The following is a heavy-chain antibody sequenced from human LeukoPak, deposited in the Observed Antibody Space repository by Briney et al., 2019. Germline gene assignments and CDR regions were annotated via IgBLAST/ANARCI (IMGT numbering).Heavy chain of an antibody. D-gene: IGHD3-16*01. CDR1: GFTFEYYE. V-gene: IGHV3-48*03. CDR3: VRDYVGDS. CDR2: ITSSGDRQ. Sequence: GGSLRLSCVASGFTFEYYETIWVRKAPGKGREWLSYITSSGDRQHYADPVKGRFTVSRDNAENSLYLQMNTLRVEDTAVYYCVRDYVGDSWGQGTLVTVSS. J-gene: IGHJ4*02.